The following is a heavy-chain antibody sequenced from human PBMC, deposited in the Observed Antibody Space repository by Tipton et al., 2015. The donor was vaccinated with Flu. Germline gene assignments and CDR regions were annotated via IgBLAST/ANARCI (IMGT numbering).Heavy chain of an antibody. V-gene: IGHV3-33*08. D-gene: IGHD3-9*01. J-gene: IGHJ3*02. Sequence: SLRLSCAASGFSFSNYGMHWVRQAPGKGLEWVAVIWWDGSNRYYGDSVKGRFTISRDNSKNTLYLQMNSLRADDTAVYYCARDLDFNFEKATYDAFDIWGQGTMVTVSS. CDR2: IWWDGSNR. CDR3: ARDLDFNFEKATYDAFDI. CDR1: GFSFSNYG.